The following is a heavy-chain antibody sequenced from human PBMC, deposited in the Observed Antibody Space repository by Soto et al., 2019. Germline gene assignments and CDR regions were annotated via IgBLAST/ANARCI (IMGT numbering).Heavy chain of an antibody. Sequence: QVQLQESGPGLVKPSETLSLTCTVSGGSIYRSVYYWGWIRQPPGRGLEWNGNIDYNGVTYSNPSLKSQVTISRDTSKNQFSLKLTSVTAAYKALYYCGKVLVGATGHTDSDSWGPGTLVAVSS. D-gene: IGHD2-15*01. V-gene: IGHV4-39*01. CDR3: GKVLVGATGHTDSDS. CDR2: IDYNGVT. J-gene: IGHJ4*02. CDR1: GGSIYRSVYY.